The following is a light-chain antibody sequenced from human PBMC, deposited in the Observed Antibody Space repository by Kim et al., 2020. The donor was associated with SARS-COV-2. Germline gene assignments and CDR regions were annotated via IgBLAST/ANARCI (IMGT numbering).Light chain of an antibody. V-gene: IGKV3-15*01. Sequence: VFPGERATLSCRTSPTISRDLAWYQQKPGQAPRLLIYGVSTRATGIPATFTGSGSGTEFTLTISSLQSEDFALYYCQQYNDWPLTFGGGTKVEIK. J-gene: IGKJ4*01. CDR1: PTISRD. CDR2: GVS. CDR3: QQYNDWPLT.